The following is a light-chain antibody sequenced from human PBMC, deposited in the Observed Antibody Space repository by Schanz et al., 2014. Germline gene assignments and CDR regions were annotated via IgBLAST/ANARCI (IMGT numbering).Light chain of an antibody. V-gene: IGLV2-8*01. CDR3: CSYAVSDTLL. Sequence: QSALTQPPSASGSPGQSVTISCTGTNSDVGAYNSVSWYQQHPGKAPKLMIFEVTKRPSGVPDRFSGSKSGNTASLTVSGLEAEDEADYYCCSYAVSDTLLFGGGTKLTVL. CDR1: NSDVGAYNS. J-gene: IGLJ2*01. CDR2: EVT.